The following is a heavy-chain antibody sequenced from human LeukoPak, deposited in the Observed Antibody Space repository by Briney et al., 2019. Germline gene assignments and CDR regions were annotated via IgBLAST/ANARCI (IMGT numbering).Heavy chain of an antibody. CDR2: MFSSGST. CDR1: GGSVSSGGYC. V-gene: IGHV4-61*08. J-gene: IGHJ4*02. Sequence: SETLSLTCTVSGGSVSSGGYCWTWIRQSPGKGLEWIGHMFSSGSTDYNPSLKSRVTMSLDMSTNQISLRMSSLTAADTGLYYCVIGGSWFTRWGQGTLVTVSS. D-gene: IGHD3-16*01. CDR3: VIGGSWFTR.